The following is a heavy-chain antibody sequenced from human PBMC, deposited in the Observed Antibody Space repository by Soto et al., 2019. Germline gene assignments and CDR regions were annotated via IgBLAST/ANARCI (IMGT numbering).Heavy chain of an antibody. D-gene: IGHD3-22*01. J-gene: IGHJ4*02. CDR3: AKDLGVYYDSGGPHYRHFDG. Sequence: QVPLVESGGDVVQPGRSLRLSCAASGLIFRSYGMHWVRQAPGKGLEWVAVISADGVNTNYAASVKGRFSISRDNSKNTLYLQMDSLRVDDTAVYYCAKDLGVYYDSGGPHYRHFDGWGQGTLVTVSS. CDR2: ISADGVNT. V-gene: IGHV3-30*18. CDR1: GLIFRSYG.